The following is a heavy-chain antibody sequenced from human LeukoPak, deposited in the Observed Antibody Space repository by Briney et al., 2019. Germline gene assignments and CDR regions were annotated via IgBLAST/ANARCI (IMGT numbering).Heavy chain of an antibody. D-gene: IGHD4-17*01. CDR2: IRYDGSNK. CDR3: ARDAADYGDYVYFDY. V-gene: IGHV3-30*02. J-gene: IGHJ4*02. Sequence: GGSLRLSCAASGFTFSSYGMHWVRQAPGKGLEWVAFIRYDGSNKYYADSVKGRFTISRDNSKNTLYLQMNSLRAEDTAVYYCARDAADYGDYVYFDYWGQGTLVTVSS. CDR1: GFTFSSYG.